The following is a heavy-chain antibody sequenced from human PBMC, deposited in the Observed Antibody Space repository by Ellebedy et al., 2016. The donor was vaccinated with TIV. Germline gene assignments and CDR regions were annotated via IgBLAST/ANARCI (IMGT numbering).Heavy chain of an antibody. CDR2: IKEDGSQT. Sequence: PGGSLRLSCATSGFTFSTYWMAWVRQAPGKGLEWVANIKEDGSQTYYVGSVKGRFTISRDNAKNSLYLQMNSLTAEDTAVYYCAKDRTPGDGYWVFDYWGQGALVTVSS. J-gene: IGHJ4*02. CDR3: AKDRTPGDGYWVFDY. CDR1: GFTFSTYW. V-gene: IGHV3-7*03. D-gene: IGHD3-22*01.